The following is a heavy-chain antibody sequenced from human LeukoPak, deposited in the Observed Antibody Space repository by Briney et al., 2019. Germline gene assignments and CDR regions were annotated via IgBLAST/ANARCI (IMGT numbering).Heavy chain of an antibody. CDR3: ARDDGGQYTTPFDY. Sequence: KPSETLSLTCTVSGGSISSYYWCSIRQPAGKGLEWIGRIYASGSTDYNPSLKSRVTMSVDTSKKQFSLELTSVTAADTAVYYCARDDGGQYTTPFDYWGQGTLVTVSS. CDR1: GGSISSYY. CDR2: IYASGST. V-gene: IGHV4-4*07. J-gene: IGHJ4*02. D-gene: IGHD2-2*02.